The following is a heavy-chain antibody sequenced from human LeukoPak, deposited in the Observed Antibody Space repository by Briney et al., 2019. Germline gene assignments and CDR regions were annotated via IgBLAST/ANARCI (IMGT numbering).Heavy chain of an antibody. Sequence: PSETPSLTCAVYGGSFSGYYWSWIRQPPGKGLEWIGEINHSGSTNYNPSLKSRVTISVDTSKNQFSLKLSSVTAADTAVYYCARIGQWLVLGYWGQGTLVTVSS. CDR3: ARIGQWLVLGY. V-gene: IGHV4-34*01. CDR1: GGSFSGYY. J-gene: IGHJ4*02. D-gene: IGHD6-19*01. CDR2: INHSGST.